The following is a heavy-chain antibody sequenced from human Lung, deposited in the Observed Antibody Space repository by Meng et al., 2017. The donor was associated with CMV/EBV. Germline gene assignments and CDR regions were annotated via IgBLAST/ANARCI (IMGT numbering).Heavy chain of an antibody. V-gene: IGHV1-24*01. CDR3: ATGHYDSRGYYSRTLSY. CDR1: GYTLTELS. D-gene: IGHD3-22*01. CDR2: FDPEDGET. J-gene: IGHJ4*02. Sequence: ASVKVSXKVSGYTLTELSRHWVRQAPGKGLEWMGGFDPEDGETIYAQHFQGRVTMTEDTSTDTAYMELSSLTSEDTAVYYCATGHYDSRGYYSRTLSYWGQGXLVTVSS.